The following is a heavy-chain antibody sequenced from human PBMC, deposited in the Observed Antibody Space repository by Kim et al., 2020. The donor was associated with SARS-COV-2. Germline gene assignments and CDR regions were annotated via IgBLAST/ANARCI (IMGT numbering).Heavy chain of an antibody. CDR1: GFTFSSYG. J-gene: IGHJ6*02. V-gene: IGHV3-33*05. CDR3: ARDRNYYGSETGGMDV. Sequence: GGSLRLSCAASGFTFSSYGMHWVRQAPGKGLEWVAVISYDGSNKYYADSVKGRFTISRDNSKNTLYLQMNSLRAEDTALYYCARDRNYYGSETGGMDVWGQGTTVTVSS. CDR2: ISYDGSNK. D-gene: IGHD3-10*01.